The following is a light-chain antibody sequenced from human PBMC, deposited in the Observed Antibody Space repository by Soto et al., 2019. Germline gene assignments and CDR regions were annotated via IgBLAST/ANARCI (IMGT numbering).Light chain of an antibody. CDR2: AAS. V-gene: IGKV1-39*01. CDR3: QQANSFPLT. J-gene: IGKJ4*01. CDR1: QSISTY. Sequence: DIVMTHSPSSLSASVGDRVTITCRASQSISTYLNWYQQKAGLAPKLLIYAASSLQSGVPSRFSGSGSGTEFTLTISSLQPEDFATYYCQQANSFPLTFGGGTKVDIK.